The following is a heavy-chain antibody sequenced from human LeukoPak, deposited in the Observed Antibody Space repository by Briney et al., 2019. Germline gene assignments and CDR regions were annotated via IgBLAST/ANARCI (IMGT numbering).Heavy chain of an antibody. Sequence: GGSLRLSCAASGFTFDDYAMHWVRQAPGKGLEWVSGISWSSGSIGYADSVKGRFTISRDNAKNSLYLQMNSLRAEDTALYYCAKALSYSITAATDYWGQGTLVTVSS. CDR2: ISWSSGSI. J-gene: IGHJ4*02. D-gene: IGHD6-25*01. CDR3: AKALSYSITAATDY. CDR1: GFTFDDYA. V-gene: IGHV3-9*01.